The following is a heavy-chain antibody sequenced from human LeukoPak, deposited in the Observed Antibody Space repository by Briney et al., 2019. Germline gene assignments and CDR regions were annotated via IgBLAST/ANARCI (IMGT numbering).Heavy chain of an antibody. CDR1: GGSISSYY. J-gene: IGHJ6*03. V-gene: IGHV4-59*01. Sequence: SETLSLTCTVSGGSISSYYWSWTRHPPGKGLEWIGYIYYSGSTNYNPSLKSRVTISVDTSKNQFSLKLSSVTAADTAVYYCARDLRSVAGYYYYYMDVWGKGTTVTVSS. CDR3: ARDLRSVAGYYYYYMDV. D-gene: IGHD2-15*01. CDR2: IYYSGST.